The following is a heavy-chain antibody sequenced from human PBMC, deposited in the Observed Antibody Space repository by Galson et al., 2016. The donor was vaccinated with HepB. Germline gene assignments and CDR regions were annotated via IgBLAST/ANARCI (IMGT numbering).Heavy chain of an antibody. Sequence: SLRLSCAASGFSFSNYNMNWVRQAPGKGPEWVSSISGTSTHIYYADSVKGRFTIARDNAKNSLCLQMNSLRAEDTAMYYCARDRIIMLRGVTNWLDPWGQGTLVTVS. D-gene: IGHD3-10*01. V-gene: IGHV3-21*01. CDR3: ARDRIIMLRGVTNWLDP. CDR1: GFSFSNYN. CDR2: ISGTSTHI. J-gene: IGHJ5*02.